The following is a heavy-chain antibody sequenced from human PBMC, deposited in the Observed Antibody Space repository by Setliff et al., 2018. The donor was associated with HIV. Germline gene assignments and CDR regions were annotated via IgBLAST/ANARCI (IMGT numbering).Heavy chain of an antibody. J-gene: IGHJ4*02. D-gene: IGHD2-21*02. Sequence: PSETLSLTCTVSGGSISGYYWSWIRQPPGKGLEWIGYIYYNGGTKYNPSLKSRVTISVDTSKNLFSLKMSSVTAADTALYYCARQGNIVVVTSFDYWGQGTLVTVSS. CDR1: GGSISGYY. CDR2: IYYNGGT. CDR3: ARQGNIVVVTSFDY. V-gene: IGHV4-59*08.